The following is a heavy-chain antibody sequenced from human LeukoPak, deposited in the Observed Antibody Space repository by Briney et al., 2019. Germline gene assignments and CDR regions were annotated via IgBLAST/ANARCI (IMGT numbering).Heavy chain of an antibody. V-gene: IGHV1-46*01. J-gene: IGHJ4*02. CDR1: GYTFTSYY. CDR3: ARAARITMVRGVIITFGYFDY. Sequence: ASVKISCKASGYTFTSYYMHWVRQAPGQGLEWMGIINPSGGSTSYAQKFQGRVTMTRDTSTSTVYMELSSLRSEDTAVYYCARAARITMVRGVIITFGYFDYWGQGTLVTVSS. D-gene: IGHD3-10*01. CDR2: INPSGGST.